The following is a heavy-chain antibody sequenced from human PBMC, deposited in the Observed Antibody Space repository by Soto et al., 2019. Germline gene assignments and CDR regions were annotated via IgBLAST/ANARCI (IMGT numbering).Heavy chain of an antibody. V-gene: IGHV4-34*01. J-gene: IGHJ4*02. CDR2: INHSGST. D-gene: IGHD2-8*02. CDR1: GGSFSGYY. Sequence: QVQLQQWGAGLLKPSETLSLTCAVYGGSFSGYYWTWIRQPPGTGLEWIGEINHSGSTNYNPSLTRLVTISVDTSKNQFSLKLTSVTAADTAVYYCARDKSTGLFDYWGQGTLVTVSS. CDR3: ARDKSTGLFDY.